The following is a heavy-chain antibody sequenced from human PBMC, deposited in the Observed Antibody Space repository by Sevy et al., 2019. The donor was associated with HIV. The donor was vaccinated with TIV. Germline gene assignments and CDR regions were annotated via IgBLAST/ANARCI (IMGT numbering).Heavy chain of an antibody. D-gene: IGHD2-15*01. CDR2: ISSSSNHI. Sequence: GGSLRLSCAGSGFIFSSYSMDWVRQAPGKGLEWVASISSSSNHIYNADSVKGRFTISRDNAKNSLYLQMNSLRDEDTAVYYCARDSAPIVVVVAATELYMDVWGKGTTVTVSS. V-gene: IGHV3-21*01. CDR1: GFIFSSYS. J-gene: IGHJ6*03. CDR3: ARDSAPIVVVVAATELYMDV.